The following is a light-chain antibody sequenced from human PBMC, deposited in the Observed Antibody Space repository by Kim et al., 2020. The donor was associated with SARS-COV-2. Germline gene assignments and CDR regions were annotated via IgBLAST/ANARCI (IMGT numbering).Light chain of an antibody. V-gene: IGKV3-20*01. Sequence: PGERATLSCRASQSVRSSNLAWYQQRPGQAPRLLIYGASNRAGGIPDRFSGSGSGTDFTLTISRLEPEDFALYYCQQYGSSPSLTFGGGTKVDIK. CDR2: GAS. J-gene: IGKJ4*01. CDR3: QQYGSSPSLT. CDR1: QSVRSSN.